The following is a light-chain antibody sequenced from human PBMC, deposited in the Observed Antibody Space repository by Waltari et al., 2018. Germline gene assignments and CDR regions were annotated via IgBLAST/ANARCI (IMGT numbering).Light chain of an antibody. Sequence: QSVLTQAPSVSGTPGQRVTISCSGTNYNIGSGPVNWYQQVPGMSPKLLIYSNDQRPSGVPGRFSGSKSGTSGSLAISGLQSEDEADYYCATWDGRVNGVLFGGGTKVTVL. CDR3: ATWDGRVNGVL. J-gene: IGLJ2*01. V-gene: IGLV1-44*01. CDR2: SND. CDR1: NYNIGSGP.